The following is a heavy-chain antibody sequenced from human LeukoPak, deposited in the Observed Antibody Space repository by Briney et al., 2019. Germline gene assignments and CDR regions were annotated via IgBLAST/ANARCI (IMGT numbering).Heavy chain of an antibody. CDR2: IWYDGSNK. CDR1: GFTFSSYD. Sequence: GGSLRLSCAASGFTFSSYDMHWVRQAPGKGLEWVAVIWYDGSNKYYADSVKGRFTISRDNSKNTLYLRMNSLRAEDTAVYYCAKKGMDVWGQGTTVTVSS. CDR3: AKKGMDV. J-gene: IGHJ6*02. V-gene: IGHV3-33*06.